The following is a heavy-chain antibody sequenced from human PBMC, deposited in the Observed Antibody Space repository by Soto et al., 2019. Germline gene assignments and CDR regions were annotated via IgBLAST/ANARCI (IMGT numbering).Heavy chain of an antibody. J-gene: IGHJ5*02. CDR1: GFTFSDYY. Sequence: AGGSLRLSCAASGFTFSDYYMSWIRQAPGKGLEWISYGSSSSSTIYFADSVKGRFTISRDNAKNSVYLQMNNLRAEDTAVYYCARGASIVVVVAAIGRSWFDPWGQGTLVTVSS. CDR3: ARGASIVVVVAAIGRSWFDP. D-gene: IGHD2-15*01. V-gene: IGHV3-11*01. CDR2: GSSSSSTI.